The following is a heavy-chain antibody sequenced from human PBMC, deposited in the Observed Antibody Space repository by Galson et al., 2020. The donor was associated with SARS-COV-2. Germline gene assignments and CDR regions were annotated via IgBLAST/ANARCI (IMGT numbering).Heavy chain of an antibody. CDR1: GGSISSINYY. D-gene: IGHD6-19*01. V-gene: IGHV4-61*02. CDR3: ATGAVAGTGD. CDR2: IHTGGST. Sequence: SETLSLTCTVSGGSISSINYYWSWIRQPAGKGLEWIGRIHTGGSTNYNPSLRSRVTISIDRSKNQFSLEMTSLTAADPAVYYRATGAVAGTGDWGQGTLVTVSS. J-gene: IGHJ4*02.